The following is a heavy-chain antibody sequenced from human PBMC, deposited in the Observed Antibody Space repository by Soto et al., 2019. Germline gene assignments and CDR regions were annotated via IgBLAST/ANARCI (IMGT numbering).Heavy chain of an antibody. V-gene: IGHV3-23*01. CDR2: ISASGDYT. J-gene: IGHJ4*02. CDR1: GFTFSSYA. D-gene: IGHD6-13*01. Sequence: GGSLRLSCAASGFTFSSYAMSWVRQAPGKGLEWVSAISASGDYTYYADSVKGRFSISRDNSQNTLFLQMSSLRADDTAVYFCAKTGAEQLWLRLSVPFFWGQGTLVTVSS. CDR3: AKTGAEQLWLRLSVPFF.